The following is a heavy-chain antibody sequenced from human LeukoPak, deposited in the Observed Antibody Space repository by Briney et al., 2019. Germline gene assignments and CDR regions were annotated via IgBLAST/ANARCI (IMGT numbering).Heavy chain of an antibody. D-gene: IGHD1-7*01. CDR2: IYYSGST. J-gene: IGHJ4*02. V-gene: IGHV4-59*12. CDR1: GGSISSYY. CDR3: ARGKEL. Sequence: SETLSLICTVSGGSISSYYWSWIRQPPGKGLDWIGYIYYSGSTNYNPSLKSRVTISVDTSKNQFSLKLSSVTAADTAVYYCARGKELWGRGTLVTVSS.